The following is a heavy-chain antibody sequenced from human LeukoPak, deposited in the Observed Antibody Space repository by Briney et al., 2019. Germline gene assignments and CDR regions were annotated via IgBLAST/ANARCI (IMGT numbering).Heavy chain of an antibody. CDR3: ARNHDSTGYPLITY. V-gene: IGHV1-2*02. D-gene: IGHD3-22*01. CDR2: INPNSGGT. CDR1: GYTFTGYY. Sequence: ASVKVSCKASGYTFTGYYMHWVRQAPGQGLEWMGWINPNSGGTNYAQKFQGRVTMTRDTSISTAYMELSRLRSDDTAVYYCARNHDSTGYPLITYWGQGTLVTVSS. J-gene: IGHJ4*02.